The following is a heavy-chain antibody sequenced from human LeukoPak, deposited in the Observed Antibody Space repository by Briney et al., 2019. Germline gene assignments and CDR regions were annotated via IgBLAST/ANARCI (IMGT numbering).Heavy chain of an antibody. D-gene: IGHD3-3*01. CDR1: GFTVSSNY. Sequence: SGGSLRLSCAASGFTVSSNYMSWVRQAPGKGLEWVSVIYSGGSTYYADSVKGRFTISRDNSKNTLYLQMNSLRSEDTAVYYCAKVRLSYDFWSGYEAPFDYWGQGTLVTVSS. V-gene: IGHV3-53*01. J-gene: IGHJ4*02. CDR3: AKVRLSYDFWSGYEAPFDY. CDR2: IYSGGST.